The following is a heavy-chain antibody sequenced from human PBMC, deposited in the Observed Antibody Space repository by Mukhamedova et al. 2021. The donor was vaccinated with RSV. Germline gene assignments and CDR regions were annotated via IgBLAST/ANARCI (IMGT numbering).Heavy chain of an antibody. V-gene: IGHV1-69*11. Sequence: LGTANYAQKFQGRVTITADESTSTAYMELSSLRSEDTAVYYCARDLWDYSSSRGGYYFDYWGQGTLVTVSS. CDR2: LGTA. D-gene: IGHD6-6*01. CDR3: ARDLWDYSSSRGGYYFDY. J-gene: IGHJ4*02.